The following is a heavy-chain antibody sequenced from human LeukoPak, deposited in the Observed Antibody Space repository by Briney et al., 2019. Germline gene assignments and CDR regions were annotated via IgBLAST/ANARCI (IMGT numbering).Heavy chain of an antibody. CDR3: ARQYRATAGTGGDT. V-gene: IGHV3-11*03. J-gene: IGHJ5*02. Sequence: GGSLRLSCTAFGFTPSDYYMSWMRHAPGKGLERVSYIYNRSSFTKYADSVWGRFTISRDNAQNSPYLQMNSLRAEDRAVYYCARQYRATAGTGGDTWGQGTLVTVSS. CDR1: GFTPSDYY. D-gene: IGHD6-13*01. CDR2: IYNRSSFT.